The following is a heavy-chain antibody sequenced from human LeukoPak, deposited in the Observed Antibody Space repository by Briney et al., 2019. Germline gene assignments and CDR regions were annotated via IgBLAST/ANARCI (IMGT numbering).Heavy chain of an antibody. J-gene: IGHJ6*02. D-gene: IGHD2-8*01. CDR1: GFTFSDYY. V-gene: IGHV3-11*01. Sequence: GGSLRLSCAASGFTFSDYYMTWVRQAPGKGLEWLSYISNSGSTVFYADSIKGRFTVSRDNAKRSLYLQIESLRDDDTAVYHCALGTINKDYYFGMDVWGQGTTVTVSS. CDR3: ALGTINKDYYFGMDV. CDR2: ISNSGSTV.